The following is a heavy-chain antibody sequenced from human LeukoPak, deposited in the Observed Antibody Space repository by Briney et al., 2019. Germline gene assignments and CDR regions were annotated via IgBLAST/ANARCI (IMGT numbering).Heavy chain of an antibody. CDR2: INPSGGST. V-gene: IGHV1-46*01. J-gene: IGHJ6*03. D-gene: IGHD3-10*01. Sequence: ASVKVSCKASGYTFTTYYIHWVRQAPGQGLEWMGLINPSGGSTNYAQKFQGRVTMTRDTSTSTVYIDLSSLRSQDTAVYYCARGPRITLIRGGQWYCYIDVWGKGTTVTISS. CDR3: ARGPRITLIRGGQWYCYIDV. CDR1: GYTFTTYY.